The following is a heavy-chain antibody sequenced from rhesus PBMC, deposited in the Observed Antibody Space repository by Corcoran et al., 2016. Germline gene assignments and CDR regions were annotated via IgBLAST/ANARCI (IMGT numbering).Heavy chain of an antibody. CDR3: ARQGWSDHFDY. D-gene: IGHD3-22*01. V-gene: IGHV4-65*01. Sequence: QVQLQESDPGLVKPSETLSLTCAVPGGSISSSNWWSWIRQSHGRGLELIGYIYGGSGSTSYNPSLKSRVTISTDTSKNQFSLKLSSVTAADTAVYYCARQGWSDHFDYWGQGVLVTVSS. CDR2: IYGGSGST. CDR1: GGSISSSNW. J-gene: IGHJ4*01.